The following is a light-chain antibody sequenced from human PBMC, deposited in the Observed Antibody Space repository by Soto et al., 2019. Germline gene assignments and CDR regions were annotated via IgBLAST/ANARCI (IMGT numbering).Light chain of an antibody. V-gene: IGKV1-39*01. J-gene: IGKJ4*01. CDR1: QSINAY. CDR3: QQSYDIPYT. Sequence: DIQMTQSPSSLSASVGDRVTITCRASQSINAYLSWCHQKPGKAPKLLIFAASSLESGVPSRFSGTGFGTDFTLSISSLQPEDFGTYYCQQSYDIPYTFVGGTKVEI. CDR2: AAS.